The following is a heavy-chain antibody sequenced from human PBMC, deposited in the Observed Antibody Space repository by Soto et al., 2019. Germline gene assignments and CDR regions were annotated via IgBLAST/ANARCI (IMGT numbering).Heavy chain of an antibody. D-gene: IGHD1-1*01. V-gene: IGHV4-31*03. J-gene: IGHJ4*02. CDR1: GGSISSGGYY. Sequence: QVQLQESGPGLVKPSQTLSLTCTVSGGSISSGGYYWSWIRQHPGKGLEWIGYIYYSGSTYYNPSLKSRVTLSVATTKSHFSLKLSSVTAADTAVSYCARWPHLEPRFDYWGKGTLVTVS. CDR3: ARWPHLEPRFDY. CDR2: IYYSGST.